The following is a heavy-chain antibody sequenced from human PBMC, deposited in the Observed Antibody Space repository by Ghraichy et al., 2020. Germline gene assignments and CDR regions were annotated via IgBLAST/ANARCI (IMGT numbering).Heavy chain of an antibody. D-gene: IGHD2-15*01. CDR1: GFTFSSYW. Sequence: GGSLRLSCAASGFTFSSYWMSWVRQAPGKGLEWVANIKQDGSEKYYVDSVKGRFTISRDNAKNSLYLQMNSLRAEDTAVYYCARDLTPLIGYCSGGSCYSIWFDPWGQGTLVTVSS. J-gene: IGHJ5*02. V-gene: IGHV3-7*01. CDR2: IKQDGSEK. CDR3: ARDLTPLIGYCSGGSCYSIWFDP.